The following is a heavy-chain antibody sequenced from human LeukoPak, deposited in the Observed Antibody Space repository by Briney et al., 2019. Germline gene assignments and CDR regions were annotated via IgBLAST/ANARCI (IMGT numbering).Heavy chain of an antibody. CDR3: ARARRDGYNLWIRYYFDY. CDR2: IIPIFGTA. Sequence: ASVKVSCKASGGTFSSYAISWVRQAPGQGLEWMGGIIPIFGTANYAQKFQGRVTITADESTSTAYMELSSLRSEDTAVYYCARARRDGYNLWIRYYFDYWGQGTLVTVSS. V-gene: IGHV1-69*13. CDR1: GGTFSSYA. J-gene: IGHJ4*02. D-gene: IGHD5-24*01.